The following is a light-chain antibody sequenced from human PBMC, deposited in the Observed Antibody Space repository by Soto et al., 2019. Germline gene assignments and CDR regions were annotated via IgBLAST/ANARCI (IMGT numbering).Light chain of an antibody. CDR3: QQYYSYLPYT. CDR2: GAS. Sequence: DIQLTQSPSFLSASVGGRVTITCRASQAISSHLAWYQQKPGKAPNLLIDGASTLQSGVPSRFSGSGSGTQFTLTISSLQPEDFATYYCQQYYSYLPYTFGQGTKVDIK. CDR1: QAISSH. J-gene: IGKJ2*01. V-gene: IGKV1-9*01.